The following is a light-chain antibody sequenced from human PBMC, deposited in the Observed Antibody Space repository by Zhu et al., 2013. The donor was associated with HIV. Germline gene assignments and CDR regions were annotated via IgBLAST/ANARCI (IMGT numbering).Light chain of an antibody. Sequence: DIQMTQSPSSLSASVGDRVTITCRASQSISNYLNWYQQKPGKAPKFLIYAASSLHSGVPSRFSGSGSGTDFTLTISSLQPEDFATYYCQQSYITPGTFGQGTKVEI. CDR3: QQSYITPGT. V-gene: IGKV1-39*01. J-gene: IGKJ1*01. CDR1: QSISNY. CDR2: AAS.